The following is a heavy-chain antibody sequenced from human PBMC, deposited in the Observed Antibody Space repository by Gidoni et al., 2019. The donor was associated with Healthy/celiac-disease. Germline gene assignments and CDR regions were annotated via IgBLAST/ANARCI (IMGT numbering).Heavy chain of an antibody. CDR1: GFTFSSYA. D-gene: IGHD2-21*01. Sequence: EVQLVESGGGLVQPGGSLRLSCAASGFTFSSYAMHWVRQAPGKGLEYVSAISSNGGSTYYANSVKGRFTISRDNSKNTLYLQMGSLRAEDMAVYYCARDSVGIWGSRAFDIWGQGTMVTVSS. V-gene: IGHV3-64*01. CDR2: ISSNGGST. J-gene: IGHJ3*02. CDR3: ARDSVGIWGSRAFDI.